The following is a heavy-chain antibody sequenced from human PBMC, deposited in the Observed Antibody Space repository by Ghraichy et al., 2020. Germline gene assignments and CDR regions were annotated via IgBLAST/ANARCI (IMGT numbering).Heavy chain of an antibody. D-gene: IGHD2-2*01. CDR1: GFTFSSYW. Sequence: GGSLRLSCAASGFTFSSYWMSWVRQAPGKGLEWVANIKQDGSEKYYVDSVKGRFTISRDNAKNSLYLQMNSLRAEDTAVYYCAREKRVVVVPAAMDYMDVWGKGTTVTVSS. V-gene: IGHV3-7*04. CDR2: IKQDGSEK. CDR3: AREKRVVVVPAAMDYMDV. J-gene: IGHJ6*03.